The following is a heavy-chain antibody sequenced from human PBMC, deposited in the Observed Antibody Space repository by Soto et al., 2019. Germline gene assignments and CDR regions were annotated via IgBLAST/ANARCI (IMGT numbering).Heavy chain of an antibody. V-gene: IGHV4-59*08. D-gene: IGHD6-13*01. CDR2: IYYSGST. CDR3: ARAKAPLYSSSWYWFDP. J-gene: IGHJ5*02. Sequence: SETLSLTCTVSGGSISSYYWSWIRQPPGKGLEWIGYIYYSGSTNYNPSLKSRVNISVDTSKNQFSLKLSSVTAADTAVYYCARAKAPLYSSSWYWFDPWGQGTLVTVS. CDR1: GGSISSYY.